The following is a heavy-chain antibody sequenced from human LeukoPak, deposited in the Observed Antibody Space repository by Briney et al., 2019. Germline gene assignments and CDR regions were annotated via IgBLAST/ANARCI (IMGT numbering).Heavy chain of an antibody. CDR1: GFTFSSYA. Sequence: QPGGSLRLSCAASGFTFSSYAMSWVRQAPGKGLEWVSAISGSGGSTYYADSVKGRFTISRDNSKNTLYLQMNSLRAEDTAVYYCANPGKLLRFLEWLIMDVWGKGTTVTVSS. D-gene: IGHD3-3*01. V-gene: IGHV3-23*01. J-gene: IGHJ6*03. CDR2: ISGSGGST. CDR3: ANPGKLLRFLEWLIMDV.